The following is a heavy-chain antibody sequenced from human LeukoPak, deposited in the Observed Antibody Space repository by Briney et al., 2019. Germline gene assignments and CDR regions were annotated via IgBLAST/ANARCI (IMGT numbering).Heavy chain of an antibody. CDR2: IDIDGTGT. V-gene: IGHV3-74*01. D-gene: IGHD3-16*01. CDR3: AKAAPYYGYFDY. Sequence: PGGSLRLSCAASGFTFTNYWMHWVRQAPGKGLVWVSRIDIDGTGTSYADSVKGRFTISRDNSKNSLYVQMNSLRTEDTALYYCAKAAPYYGYFDYWGQGALVTVSS. J-gene: IGHJ4*02. CDR1: GFTFTNYW.